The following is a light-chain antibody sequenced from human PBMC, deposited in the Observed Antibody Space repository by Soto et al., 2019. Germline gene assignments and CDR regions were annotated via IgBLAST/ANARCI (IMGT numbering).Light chain of an antibody. CDR2: EGT. CDR3: CSYAGSSTSVV. J-gene: IGLJ3*02. Sequence: QSALTQPASVSGSPGQSITISCTETPSDGGTYNLVSWYQQHPGTAPKLMIYEGTKRPSGVSNRFSGSKSGNTASLTISGLQAEDEADYYCCSYAGSSTSVVFGGGTKLTVL. V-gene: IGLV2-23*01. CDR1: PSDGGTYNL.